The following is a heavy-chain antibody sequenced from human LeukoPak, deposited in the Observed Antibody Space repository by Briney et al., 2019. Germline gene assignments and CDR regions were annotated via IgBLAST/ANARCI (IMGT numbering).Heavy chain of an antibody. CDR1: GFIFSTYS. CDR2: IGTSSSYI. D-gene: IGHD3-3*01. J-gene: IGHJ4*02. Sequence: GGSLRLSCAASGFIFSTYSMNWVRQAPGKELERVSSIGTSSSYIYYGDSVKGRFTISRDNAKNSLYLQMNSLRAEDTAVYYCARGGVWQAFWSGNSDYWGQGTLVTVSS. CDR3: ARGGVWQAFWSGNSDY. V-gene: IGHV3-21*01.